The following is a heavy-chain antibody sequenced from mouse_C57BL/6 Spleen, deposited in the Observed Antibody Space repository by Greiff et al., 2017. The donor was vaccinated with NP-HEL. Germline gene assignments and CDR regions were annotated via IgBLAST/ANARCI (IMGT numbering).Heavy chain of an antibody. V-gene: IGHV5-16*01. CDR2: INYDGSST. D-gene: IGHD2-3*01. J-gene: IGHJ2*01. CDR1: GFTFSDYY. Sequence: EVNVVESEGGLVQPGSSMKLSCTASGFTFSDYYMAWVRQVPEKGLEWVANINYDGSSTYYLDSLKSRFIISRDNAKNILYLQMSSLKSEDTATYYCARDSDGSHFDYWGQGTTLTVSS. CDR3: ARDSDGSHFDY.